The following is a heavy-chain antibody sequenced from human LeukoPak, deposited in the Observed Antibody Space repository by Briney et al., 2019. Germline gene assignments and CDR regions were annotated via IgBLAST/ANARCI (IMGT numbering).Heavy chain of an antibody. CDR1: GGSVSSGSYY. CDR2: IYYSGST. Sequence: SETLSLTCTVSGGSVSSGSYYWSWIRQPPGKGLEWIGYIYYSGSTNYNPSLKSRVTVSVDTSKNQFSLKLSSVTAADTAVYYCARTVPSGYRMFDYWGQGTLVTVSS. D-gene: IGHD3-3*01. V-gene: IGHV4-61*01. J-gene: IGHJ4*02. CDR3: ARTVPSGYRMFDY.